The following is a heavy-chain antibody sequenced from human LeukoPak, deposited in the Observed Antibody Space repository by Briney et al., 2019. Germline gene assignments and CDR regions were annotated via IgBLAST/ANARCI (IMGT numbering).Heavy chain of an antibody. D-gene: IGHD4-17*01. J-gene: IGHJ4*02. Sequence: SETLSLTCAVSGYSISSGYYSGWIRQPPGKGLEWIGSIYHSGSTYYNPSLKSRVTISVDTSKNQFSLKLSSVTAADTAVYYCAREDYGDLDYWGQGTLVTVSS. CDR2: IYHSGST. CDR1: GYSISSGYY. V-gene: IGHV4-38-2*02. CDR3: AREDYGDLDY.